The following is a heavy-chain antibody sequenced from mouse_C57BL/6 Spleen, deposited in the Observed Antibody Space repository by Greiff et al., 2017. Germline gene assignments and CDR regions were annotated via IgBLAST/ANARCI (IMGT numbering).Heavy chain of an antibody. CDR1: GFNIKDYY. Sequence: VQLQQSGAELVKPGASVKLSCTASGFNIKDYYMHWVKQRTEQGLEWIGRIDPEDGETKYDPKFQGKATITADTSSNTAYRQLSSLTSEDTAVYYCARGSYFDYWGQGTTLTVSS. V-gene: IGHV14-2*01. J-gene: IGHJ2*01. CDR2: IDPEDGET. CDR3: ARGSYFDY.